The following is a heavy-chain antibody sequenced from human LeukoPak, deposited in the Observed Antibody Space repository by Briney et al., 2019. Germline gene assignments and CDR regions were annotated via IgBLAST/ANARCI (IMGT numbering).Heavy chain of an antibody. CDR1: GFTFISYS. Sequence: GGSLRLSCGASGFTFISYSMNWVRQAPGKGLEWVSSISSSSSYIYYADSVKGRFTISRDNAKNSLYLQMNSLRVEDTAVYYCARSMVTPYHFDYWGQGTLVTVSS. CDR3: ARSMVTPYHFDY. CDR2: ISSSSSYI. V-gene: IGHV3-21*04. D-gene: IGHD2-21*02. J-gene: IGHJ4*02.